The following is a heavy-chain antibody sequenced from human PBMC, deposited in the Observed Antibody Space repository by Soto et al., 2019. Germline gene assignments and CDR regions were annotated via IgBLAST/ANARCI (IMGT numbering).Heavy chain of an antibody. D-gene: IGHD7-27*01. CDR3: ARGLGTNGLDV. CDR1: GYKFTTYG. V-gene: IGHV1-18*04. CDR2: ISTYNGNT. J-gene: IGHJ6*02. Sequence: QVQLLQSGAEVKKPGASVKVSCKASGYKFTTYGITWVRQAPGQGLEWLGGISTYNGNTDHAQNLQDRVTMTTETSTSTAYLEVRSLTSDDTAVYFCARGLGTNGLDVWGQGTTVTVSS.